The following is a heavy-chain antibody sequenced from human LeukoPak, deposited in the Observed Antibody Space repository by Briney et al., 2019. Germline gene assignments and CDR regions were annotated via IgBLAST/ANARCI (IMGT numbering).Heavy chain of an antibody. CDR1: GFTFSSYG. V-gene: IGHV3-30*03. D-gene: IGHD3-22*01. Sequence: GSLRLSCAASGFTFSSYGMHWVRQAPGKGLEWVAFISYDGSNKYYADSVKGRFTISRDNSKNTLYLQMNSLRAEDTAVYYCARGGPYYYDSSGFDYWGQGTLVTVSS. CDR3: ARGGPYYYDSSGFDY. CDR2: ISYDGSNK. J-gene: IGHJ4*02.